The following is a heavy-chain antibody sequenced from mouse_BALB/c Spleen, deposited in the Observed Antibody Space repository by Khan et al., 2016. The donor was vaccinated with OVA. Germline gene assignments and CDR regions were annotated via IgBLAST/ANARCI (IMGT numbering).Heavy chain of an antibody. V-gene: IGHV1-81*01. D-gene: IGHD2-3*01. J-gene: IGHJ2*01. Sequence: VQLQESGPELVKPGASVKMSCKASGYTVTYYVITWVKQRTGQGLEWIGEIYPGSDNAYYNERFKGKATLTADKSSNTTHMQLSSLTSEDSAVYFCARGDGYYVYFDYWGQGTTLTVSS. CDR1: GYTVTYYV. CDR3: ARGDGYYVYFDY. CDR2: IYPGSDNA.